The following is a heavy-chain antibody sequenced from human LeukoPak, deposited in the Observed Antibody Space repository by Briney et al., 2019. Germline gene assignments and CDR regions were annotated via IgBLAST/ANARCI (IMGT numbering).Heavy chain of an antibody. D-gene: IGHD1-1*01. V-gene: IGHV4-34*01. CDR2: INHSGST. Sequence: SETLSLTCAVYGGSFSGYYWSWIRQPPGKGLEWIGEINHSGSTNYNPSLKSRVTISVDTSKNQFSLKLSSVTAADTAVYYCARRGEGNWNAIPRYYYMDVWGKGTTVTVSS. J-gene: IGHJ6*03. CDR1: GGSFSGYY. CDR3: ARRGEGNWNAIPRYYYMDV.